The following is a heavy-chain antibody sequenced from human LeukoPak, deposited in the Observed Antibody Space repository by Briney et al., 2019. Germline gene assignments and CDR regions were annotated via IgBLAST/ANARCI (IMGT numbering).Heavy chain of an antibody. CDR2: ISYSGNT. J-gene: IGHJ4*02. CDR1: GGSISNYY. CDR3: ARGVGSGYTDY. Sequence: SETLSLTCTVSGGSISNYYWTWIRQPPGKGLEWIGFISYSGNTNYNPSLKSRVTISLDTSKNQFSLKLISVTAADTAVYYCARGVGSGYTDYWGQGALVTVSS. V-gene: IGHV4-59*01. D-gene: IGHD3-22*01.